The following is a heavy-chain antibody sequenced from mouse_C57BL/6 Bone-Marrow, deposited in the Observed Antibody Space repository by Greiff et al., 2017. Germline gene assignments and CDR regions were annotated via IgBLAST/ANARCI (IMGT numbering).Heavy chain of an antibody. D-gene: IGHD1-1*01. Sequence: VQLQQSGPVLVKPGASVKMSCKASGYTFTDYYMNWVKQSHGQSLEWIGVINPYNGGTSYNQKFKGKATLTVDKSSSTAYMELNSLTSEDSAVYYCAREGITTGGPPYYALVYWSQGTAETVSS. J-gene: IGHJ4*01. CDR3: AREGITTGGPPYYALVY. V-gene: IGHV1-19*01. CDR1: GYTFTDYY. CDR2: INPYNGGT.